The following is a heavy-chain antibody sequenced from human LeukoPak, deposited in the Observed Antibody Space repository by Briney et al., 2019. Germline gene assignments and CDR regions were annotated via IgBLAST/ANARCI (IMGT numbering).Heavy chain of an antibody. CDR1: GYTFRSFD. Sequence: ASVKVSCKASGYTFRSFDVNWVRQATGQGLEWMDWMNPNSGNTGYAQEFQGRVTMTRNTSINTAYMEVSGLTSEDTAVYYCARAPSPASYAMDVWGQGTTVTVSS. J-gene: IGHJ6*02. CDR3: ARAPSPASYAMDV. V-gene: IGHV1-8*01. CDR2: MNPNSGNT.